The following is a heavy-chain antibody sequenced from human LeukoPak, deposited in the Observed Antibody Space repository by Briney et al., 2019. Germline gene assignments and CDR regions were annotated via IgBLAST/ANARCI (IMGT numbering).Heavy chain of an antibody. V-gene: IGHV3-48*03. CDR3: ARDINWVGGY. Sequence: GGSLRLSCAASGFTFSSYEMNWVRQAPGKGLEWVSYISSSDNTIYYADSVKGRFTISRDNAKSSLYLQMNSLRAEDTAVYYCARDINWVGGYWGQGTLVTVSS. J-gene: IGHJ4*02. CDR1: GFTFSSYE. CDR2: ISSSDNTI. D-gene: IGHD7-27*01.